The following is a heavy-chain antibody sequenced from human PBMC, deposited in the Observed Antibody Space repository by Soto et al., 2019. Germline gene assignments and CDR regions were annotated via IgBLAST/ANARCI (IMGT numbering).Heavy chain of an antibody. V-gene: IGHV4-30-4*01. Sequence: PSETLSLTCTVSGGSISSGDYYWSWIRQPPGKGLEWIGYIYYSGSTYYNPSLKSRVTISVDTSKNQFSLKLSSVTAADTAVYYCARGHDSSWYPLWGQGTLVTVSS. CDR1: GGSISSGDYY. CDR3: ARGHDSSWYPL. CDR2: IYYSGST. D-gene: IGHD6-13*01. J-gene: IGHJ4*02.